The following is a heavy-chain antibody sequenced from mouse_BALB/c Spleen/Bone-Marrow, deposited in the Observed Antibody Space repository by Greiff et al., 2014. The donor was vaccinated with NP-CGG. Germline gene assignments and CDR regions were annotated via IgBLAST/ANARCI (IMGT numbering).Heavy chain of an antibody. D-gene: IGHD1-1*01. Sequence: VQGVESGAELLKPGASVKLSCKASGYTFTSYWMHWVKQRPGQGLEWIGEIDPSDSYTNYNQKFKGKATLTVDKSSSTAYMQLSSLTSEDSAAYYCAITTVVATGDYWGQGTTLTVSS. V-gene: IGHV1-69*02. CDR2: IDPSDSYT. CDR3: AITTVVATGDY. CDR1: GYTFTSYW. J-gene: IGHJ2*01.